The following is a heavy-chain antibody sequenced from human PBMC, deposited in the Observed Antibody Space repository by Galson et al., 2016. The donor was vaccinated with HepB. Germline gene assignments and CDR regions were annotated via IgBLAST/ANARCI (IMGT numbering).Heavy chain of an antibody. J-gene: IGHJ6*02. V-gene: IGHV3-30-3*01. D-gene: IGHD6-19*01. CDR2: ISYDGSNK. Sequence: SLRLSCAASGFTFSSYAMHWVRQAPGKGLEWVAVISYDGSNKYYADSVKGRFTISRDNSKNTLYLQMNSLRAEDTAVYYCAREEQWLSSNYYGMDVWGQGTTVTVSS. CDR1: GFTFSSYA. CDR3: AREEQWLSSNYYGMDV.